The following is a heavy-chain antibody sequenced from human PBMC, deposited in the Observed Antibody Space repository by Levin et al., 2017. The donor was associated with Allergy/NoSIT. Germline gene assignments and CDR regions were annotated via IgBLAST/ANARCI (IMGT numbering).Heavy chain of an antibody. J-gene: IGHJ4*02. CDR2: ISAYNGNT. D-gene: IGHD5-24*01. CDR3: ARRMAIGAAVDY. CDR1: GYTFTSYG. Sequence: GESLKISCKASGYTFTSYGFIWVRQAPGQGLEWMGWISAYNGNTDYAQKFQGRVTMTADTSTSTVYMEVRSLRSDDTAVYYCARRMAIGAAVDYWGQGTLVTVSS. V-gene: IGHV1-18*01.